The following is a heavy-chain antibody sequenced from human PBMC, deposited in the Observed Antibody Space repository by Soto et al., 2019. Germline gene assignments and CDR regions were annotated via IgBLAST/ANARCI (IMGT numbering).Heavy chain of an antibody. J-gene: IGHJ4*02. D-gene: IGHD6-13*01. Sequence: GGSLRLSCAASGFTFSTYWMSWVRQAPGKGLEWVGNINQDGSAKYSVGSVKGRFTISRDNAKNSLYLEMNNLRVEDTAMYYCATSSAAPGMDWGQGTLVTVSS. CDR1: GFTFSTYW. CDR3: ATSSAAPGMD. CDR2: INQDGSAK. V-gene: IGHV3-7*01.